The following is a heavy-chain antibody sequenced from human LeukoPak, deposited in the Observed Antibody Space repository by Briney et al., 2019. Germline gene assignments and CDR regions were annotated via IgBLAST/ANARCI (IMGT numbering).Heavy chain of an antibody. D-gene: IGHD3-22*01. CDR2: IYYSGST. CDR3: ARPPRGYYDSSGLDAFDI. Sequence: SETLSLTCAVYGGSFSGYYWSWIRQPPGKGLEWIGSIYYSGSTYYNPSLKSRVTISVDTSKNQFSLKLSSVTAADTAVYYCARPPRGYYDSSGLDAFDIWGQGTMVTVSS. CDR1: GGSFSGYY. J-gene: IGHJ3*02. V-gene: IGHV4-34*01.